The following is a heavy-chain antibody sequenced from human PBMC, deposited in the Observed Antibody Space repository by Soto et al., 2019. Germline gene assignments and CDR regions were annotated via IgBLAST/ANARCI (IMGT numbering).Heavy chain of an antibody. CDR1: GFTFSSYW. V-gene: IGHV3-7*05. D-gene: IGHD4-4*01. CDR3: AGSPTFYSNYHFDY. CDR2: IKQDGSEK. Sequence: GGSLRLSCAASGFTFSSYWMSWVRQAPGKGLEWVANIKQDGSEKYYVDSVKGRFTISRDNAKNSLYLQMNSLRAEDTAVYYCAGSPTFYSNYHFDYWGQGTLVTVSS. J-gene: IGHJ4*02.